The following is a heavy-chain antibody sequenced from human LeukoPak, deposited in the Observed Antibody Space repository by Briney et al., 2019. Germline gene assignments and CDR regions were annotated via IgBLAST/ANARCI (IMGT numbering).Heavy chain of an antibody. CDR3: ASQPAAADVDY. CDR1: GFTFSSYW. D-gene: IGHD2-2*01. V-gene: IGHV3-7*03. Sequence: HSGGSLRLSCAASGFTFSSYWMTWVRQAPGKGLEWVANIKQDGGKKSYVDSVKGRFTISRDNAKNSLYLQMNSLRADDTGVYYCASQPAAADVDYWGQGTLVTVSS. CDR2: IKQDGGKK. J-gene: IGHJ4*02.